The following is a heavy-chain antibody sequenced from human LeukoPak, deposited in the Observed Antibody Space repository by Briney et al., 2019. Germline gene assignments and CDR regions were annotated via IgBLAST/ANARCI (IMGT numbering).Heavy chain of an antibody. CDR3: ARAGIAAAGGAFDY. V-gene: IGHV4-59*08. CDR2: IYYSGST. J-gene: IGHJ4*02. D-gene: IGHD6-13*01. Sequence: ASETLSLTCTVSGGSISNYYWSWIRQPPGRGLEWIGYIYYSGSTYYNPSLKSRVTISVDTSKNQFSLKLSSVTAADTAVYYCARAGIAAAGGAFDYWGQGTLVTVSS. CDR1: GGSISNYY.